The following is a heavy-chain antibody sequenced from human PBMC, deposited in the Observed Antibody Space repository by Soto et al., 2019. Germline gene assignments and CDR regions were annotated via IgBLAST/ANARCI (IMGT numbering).Heavy chain of an antibody. CDR3: AKDNLYYDSSGYPTSYYFDY. CDR2: ISYDGSNK. D-gene: IGHD3-22*01. V-gene: IGHV3-30*18. J-gene: IGHJ4*02. Sequence: PGGSLRLSCAASGFTFSSYGMHWVRQAPGKGLEWVAVISYDGSNKYYADSVKGRFTISRDNSKNTLYLQMNSLRAEDTAVYYCAKDNLYYDSSGYPTSYYFDYWGQGTLVTVSS. CDR1: GFTFSSYG.